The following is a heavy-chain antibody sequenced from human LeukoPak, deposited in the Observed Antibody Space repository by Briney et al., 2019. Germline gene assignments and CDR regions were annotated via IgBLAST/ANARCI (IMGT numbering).Heavy chain of an antibody. V-gene: IGHV3-7*03. CDR1: GFTFSSYW. CDR3: AKDPGDWNPHFDY. Sequence: GGPLGLSCAASGFTFSSYWMSWVRQSPGKAREGVGNIKQGGSENYYEDSLTGRFTISRDNSKNPLHLPMNSLRADDPAVYYCAKDPGDWNPHFDYWRQGTLVTVSS. D-gene: IGHD1-1*01. CDR2: IKQGGSEN. J-gene: IGHJ4*02.